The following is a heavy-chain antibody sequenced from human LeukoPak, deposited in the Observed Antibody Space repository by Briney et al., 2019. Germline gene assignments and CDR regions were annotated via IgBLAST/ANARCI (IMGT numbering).Heavy chain of an antibody. Sequence: ASVKVSCKASGYTFTSYGISRVRQAPGQGLEWMGWISAYNGNTNYAQKLQGRVTMTTDTSTSTAYMELRSLRSDDTAVYYCARVRFLGHAFDIWGQGTMVTVSS. CDR1: GYTFTSYG. CDR3: ARVRFLGHAFDI. J-gene: IGHJ3*02. V-gene: IGHV1-18*01. D-gene: IGHD3-3*01. CDR2: ISAYNGNT.